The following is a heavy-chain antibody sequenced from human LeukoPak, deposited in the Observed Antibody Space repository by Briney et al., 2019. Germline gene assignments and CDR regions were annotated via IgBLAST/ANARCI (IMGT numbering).Heavy chain of an antibody. Sequence: GESLKISCKISGDTYSTYWVDWVRQMPGKGLEWMGIIYPGDSDTRYSPSFQGQVTISADRSISTAYLQWSSLKASDTAMYYCARGPYCSGGSCYLGYYYYGMDVWGQGTTVTVSS. CDR1: GDTYSTYW. J-gene: IGHJ6*02. CDR3: ARGPYCSGGSCYLGYYYYGMDV. CDR2: IYPGDSDT. V-gene: IGHV5-51*01. D-gene: IGHD2-15*01.